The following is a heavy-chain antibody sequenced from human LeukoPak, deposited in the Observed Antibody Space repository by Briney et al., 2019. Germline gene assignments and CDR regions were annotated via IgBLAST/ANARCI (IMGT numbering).Heavy chain of an antibody. CDR3: ARDSYDYVWGSYRTLNS. V-gene: IGHV1-18*01. CDR1: GYTFTSYG. Sequence: ASVKVSCKASGYTFTSYGITWVRQAPGQGLEWMGWMSAYNGNTNYAQKVQGRVTMTTDTSTNTAYMELRSLRSDDTAVYYCARDSYDYVWGSYRTLNSWGQGTLVTVSS. D-gene: IGHD3-16*02. CDR2: MSAYNGNT. J-gene: IGHJ5*02.